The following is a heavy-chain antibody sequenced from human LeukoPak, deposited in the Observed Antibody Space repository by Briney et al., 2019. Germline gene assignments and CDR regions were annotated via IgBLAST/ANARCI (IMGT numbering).Heavy chain of an antibody. CDR1: GGSISSGGYY. D-gene: IGHD2-2*01. V-gene: IGHV4-31*03. CDR2: IYYSGST. CDR3: ARGRYCSSTSYYGTEFDL. J-gene: IGHJ2*01. Sequence: SETLSLTCTVSGGSISSGGYYWSWIRQHPGKGLEWIGYIYYSGSTYYNPSLKSRVTISVDTSKNQFSLKLSSVTAADTAVYYCARGRYCSSTSYYGTEFDLWGRGTLVTVSS.